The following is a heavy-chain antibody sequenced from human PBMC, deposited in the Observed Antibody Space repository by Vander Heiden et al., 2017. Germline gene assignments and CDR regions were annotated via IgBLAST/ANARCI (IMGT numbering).Heavy chain of an antibody. Sequence: KGLEWIGEINHSGSTNYNPSLKRRVTISVDTSKNQFSLKLSSVTAADTAVYYCAREAEYCSGGSCYSKWFDPWGQGTRVTIYS. D-gene: IGHD2-15*01. V-gene: IGHV4-34*01. CDR3: AREAEYCSGGSCYSKWFDP. CDR2: INHSGST. J-gene: IGHJ5*02.